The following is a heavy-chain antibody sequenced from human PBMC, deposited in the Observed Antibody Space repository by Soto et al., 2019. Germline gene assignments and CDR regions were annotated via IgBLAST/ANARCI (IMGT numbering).Heavy chain of an antibody. J-gene: IGHJ6*02. CDR2: IYYSGST. CDR1: GGSISSYY. Sequence: PSETLSLTCTVSGGSISSYYWSWIRQPPGKGLEWIGYIYYSGSTNYNPSLKSRVTISVDTSKNQFSLKLSSVTAADTAVYYCAGDMYSGSYKAPCYYYGMDVWGQGTTVTVSS. V-gene: IGHV4-59*01. CDR3: AGDMYSGSYKAPCYYYGMDV. D-gene: IGHD1-26*01.